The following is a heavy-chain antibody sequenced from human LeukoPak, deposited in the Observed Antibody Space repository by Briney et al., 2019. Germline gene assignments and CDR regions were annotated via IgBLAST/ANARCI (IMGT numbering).Heavy chain of an antibody. Sequence: ASVKVSCKASGYTFTSYGITWVRQAPGQGLEWMGWVSAYADNTNYVQKIQGRVTMTTDTSTSTAYMELRSLRSDDTAVYYCARGGSGSYFSWLDPWGQGTLVTVSS. D-gene: IGHD3-10*01. J-gene: IGHJ5*02. CDR1: GYTFTSYG. CDR2: VSAYADNT. V-gene: IGHV1-18*01. CDR3: ARGGSGSYFSWLDP.